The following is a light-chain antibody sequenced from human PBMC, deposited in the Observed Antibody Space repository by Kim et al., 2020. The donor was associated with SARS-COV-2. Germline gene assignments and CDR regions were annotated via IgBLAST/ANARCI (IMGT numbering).Light chain of an antibody. CDR1: QSIFYSFNNRDC. CDR2: WAS. J-gene: IGKJ4*01. Sequence: ATINCKSSQSIFYSFNNRDCLAWYRQKPGQPPQLLIYWASTRESGVPDRFSGSGSGTDFTLTISSLQDEDVAVYYCQQYYRIPLTFGGGTKVDIK. V-gene: IGKV4-1*01. CDR3: QQYYRIPLT.